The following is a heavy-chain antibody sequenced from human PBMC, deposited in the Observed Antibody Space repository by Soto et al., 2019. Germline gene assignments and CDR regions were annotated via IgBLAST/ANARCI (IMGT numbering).Heavy chain of an antibody. CDR2: ISYDGSSI. CDR3: ARPGRNFWSRRYYFDY. Sequence: QVQLVESGGGVVQPGRSLRLSCAASVFAFSSYGMHWVRQAPGRGLEWVAVISYDGSSIYYADSVKGRFTISRDNSKNTLFLQMNSLRAEDTAVYYCARPGRNFWSRRYYFDYWGQGTLVTVSS. J-gene: IGHJ4*02. CDR1: VFAFSSYG. V-gene: IGHV3-30*03. D-gene: IGHD3-3*01.